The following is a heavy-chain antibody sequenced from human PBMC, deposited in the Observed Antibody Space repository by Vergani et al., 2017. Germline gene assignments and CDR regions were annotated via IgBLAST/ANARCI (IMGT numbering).Heavy chain of an antibody. J-gene: IGHJ6*02. V-gene: IGHV3-48*03. D-gene: IGHD2-8*01. Sequence: EVQLVESGGGLVQPGGSLRLSCAASGFTFSSYEMNWVRQAPGKGLEWVSSISRSSSYIYYADSVKGRFTISKDNAKNSLYLQMNSLRAEDTAVYYCARDAGLMLYAYGMDVWGQGTTVTVSS. CDR1: GFTFSSYE. CDR3: ARDAGLMLYAYGMDV. CDR2: ISRSSSYI.